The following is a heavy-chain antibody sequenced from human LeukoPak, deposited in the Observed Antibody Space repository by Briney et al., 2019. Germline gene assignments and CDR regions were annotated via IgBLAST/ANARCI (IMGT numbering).Heavy chain of an antibody. CDR2: MNPNSGST. D-gene: IGHD3-22*01. CDR3: ARIGRTPRNGSGYRP. J-gene: IGHJ5*02. CDR1: GYTFTNYD. Sequence: ASVKVSCKASGYTFTNYDFNWMRQATGQGLEWMGWMNPNSGSTGYAQKFQGRVTMTRDTSISTAYMELSSLRSEDTAVYYCARIGRTPRNGSGYRPWGQGTLVTVSS. V-gene: IGHV1-8*01.